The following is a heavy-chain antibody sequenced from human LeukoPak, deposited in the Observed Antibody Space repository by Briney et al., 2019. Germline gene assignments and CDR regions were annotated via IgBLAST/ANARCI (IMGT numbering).Heavy chain of an antibody. J-gene: IGHJ4*02. V-gene: IGHV3-7*01. CDR3: ARDTGGGYSCYDC. CDR2: IKQDGSEK. CDR1: GFTFSSYW. Sequence: PGGSLRLSSAASGFTFSSYWMTWIRQAPGKGLEWVANIKQDGSEKYYVDSVKGRFTISRDNAKNSLYLQMNGLRAEDTAVYYCARDTGGGYSCYDCWGQGTLVTVSS. D-gene: IGHD5-18*01.